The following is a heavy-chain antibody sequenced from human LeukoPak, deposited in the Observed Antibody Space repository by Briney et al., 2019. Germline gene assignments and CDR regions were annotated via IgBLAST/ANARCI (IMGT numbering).Heavy chain of an antibody. V-gene: IGHV4-61*02. CDR3: ARVAGNVAAFV. Sequence: SQTLSLTCTVSGGSISSGSYYWSWIRQPAGKGLEWIGRIYTTGSTNYNPSLKSRVTILLDTSKNQFSLKLSSVTAADTAVYYCARVAGNVAAFVWGQGTLVTVSS. J-gene: IGHJ3*01. CDR1: GGSISSGSYY. CDR2: IYTTGST. D-gene: IGHD6-19*01.